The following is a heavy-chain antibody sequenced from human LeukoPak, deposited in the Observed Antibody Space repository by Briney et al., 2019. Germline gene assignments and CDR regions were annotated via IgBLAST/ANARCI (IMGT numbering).Heavy chain of an antibody. CDR1: GGSISSYY. J-gene: IGHJ4*02. Sequence: KASETLSLTCTVSGGSISSYYWSWIRQPPGKGLEWIGYIYYSGSTNYNPSLKSRVTISVDTSKNQFSLKLSSVTAADTAVYYCARGTHVLLWFGELSIHPGVFDYWGQGTLVTVPS. D-gene: IGHD3-10*01. CDR2: IYYSGST. V-gene: IGHV4-59*01. CDR3: ARGTHVLLWFGELSIHPGVFDY.